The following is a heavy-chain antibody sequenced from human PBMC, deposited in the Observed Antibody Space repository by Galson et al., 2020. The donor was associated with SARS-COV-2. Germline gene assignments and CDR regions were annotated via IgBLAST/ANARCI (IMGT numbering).Heavy chain of an antibody. D-gene: IGHD3-9*01. CDR1: GFSLSTSGMR. V-gene: IGHV2-70*04. CDR3: ARTAVTYDILTGYYDY. J-gene: IGHJ4*02. CDR2: IDWDDDK. Sequence: SGPTLVKPTQTLTLTCTFSGFSLSTSGMRVSWIRQPPGKALEWLARIDWDDDKFYSTSLKTRLTISKDTSKNQVVLTMTNMDPVDTATYYCARTAVTYDILTGYYDYWGQGTLVTVSS.